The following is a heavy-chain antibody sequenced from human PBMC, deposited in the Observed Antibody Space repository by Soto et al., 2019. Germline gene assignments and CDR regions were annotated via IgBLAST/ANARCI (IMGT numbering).Heavy chain of an antibody. CDR2: IYWDDGK. CDR3: AHRVLRTVFGLVTTTAIYFDF. V-gene: IGHV2-5*02. CDR1: GFSLTTSGVG. Sequence: QITLNESGPTPVKPRQTLTLTCTFSGFSLTTSGVGVGWIRRSPGKAPEWLALIYWDDGKRYSPSLKSRLTNTKDTSKNQVVLTMADLDPADTATYYCAHRVLRTVFGLVTTTAIYFDFWGQGTPVAVSS. J-gene: IGHJ4*02. D-gene: IGHD3-3*01.